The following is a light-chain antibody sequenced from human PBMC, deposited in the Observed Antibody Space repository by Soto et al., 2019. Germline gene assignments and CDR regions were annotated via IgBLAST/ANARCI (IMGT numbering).Light chain of an antibody. CDR1: QIVSSY. V-gene: IGKV3-11*01. J-gene: IGKJ1*01. CDR3: QQRSNWPPWT. Sequence: EIVLTHSPSTLSLSPVERATLSCSASQIVSSYLAWYQQKPGQAPRLLIYEASNMATGIPARLSGSGSGTDFTLTISSLEPEDFAVYYCQQRSNWPPWTFGQGTKVDIK. CDR2: EAS.